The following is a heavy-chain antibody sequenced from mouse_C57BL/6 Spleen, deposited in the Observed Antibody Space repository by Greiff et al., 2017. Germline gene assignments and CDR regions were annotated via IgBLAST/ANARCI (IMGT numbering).Heavy chain of an antibody. CDR1: GYTFTSYW. V-gene: IGHV1-61*01. CDR2: IYPSDSET. CDR3: ARDSRHYFDY. J-gene: IGHJ2*01. Sequence: VQLQQPGAELVRPGSSVKLSCKASGYTFTSYWMDWVKQRPGQGLEWIGNIYPSDSETHYNQKFKDKDTLTVDKSSSTAYMQLSSLTSEDSAVYYCARDSRHYFDYWGQGTTLTVSS.